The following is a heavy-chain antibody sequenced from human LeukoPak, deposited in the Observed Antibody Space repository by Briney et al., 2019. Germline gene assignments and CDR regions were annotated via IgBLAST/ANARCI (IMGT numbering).Heavy chain of an antibody. CDR2: IYYSGST. V-gene: IGHV4-59*12. Sequence: ASETLSLTCTVSGGSISSYYWSWIRQPPGKGLEWIGYIYYSGSTNYNPSLKSRVTISGDTSKNQFSLKLSSATAADTAVSYRARATPTIRWDFDYWGQGTLVTVSS. J-gene: IGHJ4*02. CDR1: GGSISSYY. D-gene: IGHD3-3*01. CDR3: ARATPTIRWDFDY.